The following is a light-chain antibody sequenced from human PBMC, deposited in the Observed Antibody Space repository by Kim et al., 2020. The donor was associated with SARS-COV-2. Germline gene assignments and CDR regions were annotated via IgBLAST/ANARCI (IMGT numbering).Light chain of an antibody. V-gene: IGKV3-20*01. J-gene: IGKJ2*02. CDR3: QQYGSSPSCT. CDR1: QSVSSSY. Sequence: EIVLTQSPGTLSLSPGERATLSCRASQSVSSSYLAWYQQKPGQAPRLLIYGASSRATGIPDRFSGSGSGTDFTLTISRLEPEDFAVYYCQQYGSSPSCTFGERTKLVI. CDR2: GAS.